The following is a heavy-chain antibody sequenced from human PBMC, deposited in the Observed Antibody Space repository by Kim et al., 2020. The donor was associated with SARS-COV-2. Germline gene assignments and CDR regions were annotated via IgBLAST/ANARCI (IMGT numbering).Heavy chain of an antibody. Sequence: GGSLRLSCSASGFIFSSYAMHWVRQAPGKGLDYVSAITSNGGSTYYADSVKGRFTISRDNSKNTLYLQMSSLRAEDTAVYYCVKDLDGSGSHWGQGTLVTVSS. D-gene: IGHD3-10*01. CDR1: GFIFSSYA. V-gene: IGHV3-64D*06. J-gene: IGHJ4*02. CDR2: ITSNGGST. CDR3: VKDLDGSGSH.